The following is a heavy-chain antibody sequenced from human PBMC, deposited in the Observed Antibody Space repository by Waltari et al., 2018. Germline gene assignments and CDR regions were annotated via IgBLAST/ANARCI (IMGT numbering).Heavy chain of an antibody. J-gene: IGHJ4*02. D-gene: IGHD1-26*01. CDR2: VRIEGGTK. CDR1: GFTFSSCA. V-gene: IGHV3-30*02. Sequence: QVHLVESGGGVVQPGGSLRLSCVASGFTFSSCAMHWVRQAPGKGLEWVAFVRIEGGTKDYTDSVRGRFTISIDNSENTLYLQMNSLRPGDTAVYYCARHMLALGDGDSWGQGILVTVSS. CDR3: ARHMLALGDGDS.